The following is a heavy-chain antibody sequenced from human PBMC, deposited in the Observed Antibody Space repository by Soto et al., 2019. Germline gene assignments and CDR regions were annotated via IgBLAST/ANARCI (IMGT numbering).Heavy chain of an antibody. CDR3: AKRSGIVTA. CDR2: ISGSGGST. J-gene: IGHJ1*01. Sequence: GGSLRLSCAASGFTLSTYAMSWVRQAPGKGLEWVSTISGSGGSTYYADSVKGRFTISRDISKNTLYLQMNSLRAEDTAVYYCAKRSGIVTAWGKGTLVTVSS. D-gene: IGHD1-26*01. V-gene: IGHV3-23*01. CDR1: GFTLSTYA.